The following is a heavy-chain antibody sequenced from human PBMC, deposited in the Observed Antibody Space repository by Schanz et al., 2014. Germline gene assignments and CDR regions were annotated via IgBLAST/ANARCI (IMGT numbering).Heavy chain of an antibody. CDR2: IGGSGGTT. Sequence: EVQLVESGGGLVQPGGSLRLSCAASGFTFSYYGMTWVRQAPGKGLEWVSTIGGSGGTTYYADSVRGRFTISRDNSKNTLFLQMNSLRAEDTAVYYCAKSSPYYGSGSFPSNAYGMDVRGQGTAVTVSS. V-gene: IGHV3-23*04. CDR1: GFTFSYYG. CDR3: AKSSPYYGSGSFPSNAYGMDV. D-gene: IGHD3-10*01. J-gene: IGHJ6*02.